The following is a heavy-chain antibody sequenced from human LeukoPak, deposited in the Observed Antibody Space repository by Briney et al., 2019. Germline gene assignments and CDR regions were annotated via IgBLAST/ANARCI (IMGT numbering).Heavy chain of an antibody. J-gene: IGHJ4*02. CDR1: GFTFSSYA. V-gene: IGHV3-23*01. CDR3: AKDREGGYCSGGSCSFDY. D-gene: IGHD2-15*01. Sequence: PGGSLRLPCAASGFTFSSYAMSWVRQAPGKGLEWVSGIRDSGGSTFYADPVKGRFTISRDNSKNTLYLQMNSLRAEDTAVYYCAKDREGGYCSGGSCSFDYWGQGTLVTVSS. CDR2: IRDSGGST.